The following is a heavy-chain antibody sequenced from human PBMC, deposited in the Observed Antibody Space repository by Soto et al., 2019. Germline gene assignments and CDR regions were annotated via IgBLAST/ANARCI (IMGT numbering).Heavy chain of an antibody. CDR1: GFTFSSYS. CDR3: ARPRHDTWIDAAFDI. Sequence: VGSLRLSCAASGFTFSSYSMNWVRQTPGKGLEWVSSISSSSSYIHYADSVKGRFTISRDNAKNSLYLQMNSLRAEDTAVYYCARPRHDTWIDAAFDIWGQGTMVTVSS. CDR2: ISSSSSYI. D-gene: IGHD1-20*01. V-gene: IGHV3-21*01. J-gene: IGHJ3*02.